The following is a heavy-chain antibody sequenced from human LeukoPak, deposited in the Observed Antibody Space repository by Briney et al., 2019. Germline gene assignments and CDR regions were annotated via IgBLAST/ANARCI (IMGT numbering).Heavy chain of an antibody. J-gene: IGHJ4*02. Sequence: GGSLRLSCAASGFTFSSYGMHWVRQAPGKGLEWVAVISYDGSNKYYADSVKGRFTISRDNSKNTLYLQMNSLRAEDTAVYYCAKDFNRQDYWGQGTLVTVSS. CDR3: AKDFNRQDY. V-gene: IGHV3-30*18. CDR1: GFTFSSYG. CDR2: ISYDGSNK.